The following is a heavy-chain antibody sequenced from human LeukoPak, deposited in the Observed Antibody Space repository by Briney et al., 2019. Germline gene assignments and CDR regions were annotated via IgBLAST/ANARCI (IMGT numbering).Heavy chain of an antibody. CDR3: AKDSSTWGNLAGHFDS. V-gene: IGHV4-4*07. D-gene: IGHD6-13*01. CDR1: GGSIVSHY. CDR2: FYASGTT. J-gene: IGHJ4*02. Sequence: SETLSLTCTVSGGSIVSHYWNWIRQPAGRGLEWIGRFYASGTTNTSPSLKSRVTMSVDTSKNQFSLTLSSVTAADTAVYYCAKDSSTWGNLAGHFDSWGQGTLVTVSS.